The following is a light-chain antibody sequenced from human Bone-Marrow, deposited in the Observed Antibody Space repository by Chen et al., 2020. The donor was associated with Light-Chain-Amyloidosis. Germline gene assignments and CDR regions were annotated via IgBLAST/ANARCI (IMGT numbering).Light chain of an antibody. CDR2: RDT. Sequence: SYELPQPPSVSVSPGQTARMTCSGDDLPTKYAYWYQQKPGQAPVLVIHRDTDRPSGIYERFSSSSSGTTATLTIGRVQAEDEADYHCQTADSSGTYEVIFGGGTKLTVL. J-gene: IGLJ2*01. CDR1: DLPTKY. V-gene: IGLV3-25*03. CDR3: QTADSSGTYEVI.